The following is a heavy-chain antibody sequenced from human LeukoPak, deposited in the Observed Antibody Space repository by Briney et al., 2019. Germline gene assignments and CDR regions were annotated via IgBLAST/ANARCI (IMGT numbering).Heavy chain of an antibody. D-gene: IGHD2-15*01. J-gene: IGHJ4*02. CDR3: ARDKADCSGGSCYAHIDH. Sequence: PGGSLRLSCAASGFTFSSYWMHWVRHAPRKGLVCVSRINSDGSATGYADSVKGRFTISRDNSKNTLYLQMNSLRAEDTAVYYCARDKADCSGGSCYAHIDHWGQGTLVTVSS. CDR2: INSDGSAT. CDR1: GFTFSSYW. V-gene: IGHV3-74*01.